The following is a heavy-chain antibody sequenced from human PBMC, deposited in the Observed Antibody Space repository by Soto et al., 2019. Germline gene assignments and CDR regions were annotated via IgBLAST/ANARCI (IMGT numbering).Heavy chain of an antibody. CDR2: INHSGST. J-gene: IGHJ5*02. Sequence: SQTLSLTCAVSGGSSSNRGFYCSWIRQPPGKGLEWIGEINHSGSTNYNPSLKSRVTISVDTSKNQFSLKLSSVTAADTAVYYCARGGAGATENWFDPWGQGTLVTVSS. CDR3: ARGGAGATENWFDP. CDR1: GGSSSNRGFY. V-gene: IGHV4-34*01. D-gene: IGHD1-26*01.